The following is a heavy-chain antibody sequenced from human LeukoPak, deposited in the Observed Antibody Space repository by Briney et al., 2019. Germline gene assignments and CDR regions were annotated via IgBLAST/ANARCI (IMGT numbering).Heavy chain of an antibody. D-gene: IGHD7-27*01. Sequence: GGSLRLSCAASGFTFSTYWMHWVRQAPGKGLVWVSRINSDGSSTSYADSVKGRFTISRDNAKNTLYLQMNSLRAEDTAVYYCAREEPGIGAFDIWGQGTMVTVSS. J-gene: IGHJ3*02. V-gene: IGHV3-74*01. CDR2: INSDGSST. CDR3: AREEPGIGAFDI. CDR1: GFTFSTYW.